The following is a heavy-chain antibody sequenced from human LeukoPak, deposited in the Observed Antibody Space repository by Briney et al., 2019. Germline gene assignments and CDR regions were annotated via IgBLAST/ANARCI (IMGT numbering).Heavy chain of an antibody. J-gene: IGHJ4*02. D-gene: IGHD2-2*01. CDR3: AREYCSTTRCYMADY. V-gene: IGHV1-18*01. CDR2: ISGYNGNT. Sequence: GASVKVSCKASGYRFTSYGISWVRQAPGQGLEWMGWISGYNGNTNYAQKLQGRVTMTTDTSTSTAYTELRSLRSDDTAVYYCAREYCSTTRCYMADYWGQGTLVTVSS. CDR1: GYRFTSYG.